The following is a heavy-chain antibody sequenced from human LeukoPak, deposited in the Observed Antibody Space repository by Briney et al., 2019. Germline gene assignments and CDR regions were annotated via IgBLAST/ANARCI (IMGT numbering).Heavy chain of an antibody. CDR1: GDSVSRSDSY. CDR2: IYYSGRT. D-gene: IGHD3-22*01. CDR3: ARRRYYDGSGYLE. J-gene: IGHJ1*01. Sequence: PSGTLSPTCSVSGDSVSRSDSYWDWIRQPPGKGLEWIGTIYYSGRTYYSPSLKSRVTMSVDPSNNQFSLTLRPVTAADTAVYYCARRRYYDGSGYLEWGQGTLLSVSS. V-gene: IGHV4-39*01.